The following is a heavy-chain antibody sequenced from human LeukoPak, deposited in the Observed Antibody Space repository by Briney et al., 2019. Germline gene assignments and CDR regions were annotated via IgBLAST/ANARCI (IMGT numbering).Heavy chain of an antibody. V-gene: IGHV3-30*02. D-gene: IGHD1-1*01. Sequence: PGGSLRLSCAASEFTFNNYGMHWVRQAPGKGLEWVTFIRYDGSNKYYADSVKGRFTISRDNSKNTLYLQMNSLRAEDTAMYYCARAPGYGAAYYFDYWGQGTLVTVSS. CDR2: IRYDGSNK. CDR1: EFTFNNYG. CDR3: ARAPGYGAAYYFDY. J-gene: IGHJ4*02.